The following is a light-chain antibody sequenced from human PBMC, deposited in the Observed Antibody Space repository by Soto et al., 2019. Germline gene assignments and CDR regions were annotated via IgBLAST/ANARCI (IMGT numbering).Light chain of an antibody. CDR3: QKYNSAPRT. Sequence: DIQMTQSPSSLSASVGDRVTITCRASQGISNYLAWYQQKPGKVPKLLIYAASTLQAGVPSRFSGSGSGTDFTLTISSLQPEDVATCYCQKYNSAPRTFGQGTTVEIQ. V-gene: IGKV1-27*01. J-gene: IGKJ1*01. CDR1: QGISNY. CDR2: AAS.